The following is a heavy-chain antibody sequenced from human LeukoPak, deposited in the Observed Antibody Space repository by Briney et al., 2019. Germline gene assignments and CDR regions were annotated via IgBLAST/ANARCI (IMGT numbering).Heavy chain of an antibody. J-gene: IGHJ4*02. V-gene: IGHV4-38-2*02. D-gene: IGHD3-3*01. CDR3: ARYFIRRGYSSYIDG. CDR1: GFSISGGHY. Sequence: SETLSLTCTVSGFSISGGHYRGWVQQPRGGGQEWIGSDYQSGTTYYKPSLKSRVTTSVDISKKQFSLRLRPLTAADTAGYYWARYFIRRGYSSYIDGWGQGSLLTVSS. CDR2: DYQSGTT.